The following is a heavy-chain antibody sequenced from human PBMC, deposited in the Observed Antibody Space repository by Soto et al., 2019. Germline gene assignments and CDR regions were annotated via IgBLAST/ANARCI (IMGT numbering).Heavy chain of an antibody. J-gene: IGHJ4*02. CDR3: ARVVGSSGDYFDY. Sequence: SETLSLTCTVSGGSTSSRDYYWAWIRQPPGKGLEWIGSVYYSGSTYYNPSLESRVTMSLDTSKNQFSLKLDSVTAADMAIYYCARVVGSSGDYFDYWGQGTLVTVSP. V-gene: IGHV4-39*01. CDR1: GGSTSSRDYY. CDR2: VYYSGST. D-gene: IGHD3-10*01.